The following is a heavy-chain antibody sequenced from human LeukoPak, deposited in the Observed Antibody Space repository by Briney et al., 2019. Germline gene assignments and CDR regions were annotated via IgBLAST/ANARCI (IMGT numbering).Heavy chain of an antibody. CDR3: ARGSYYDSSGYYLGLSY. J-gene: IGHJ4*02. D-gene: IGHD3-22*01. CDR2: MNPNSGNT. CDR1: GYTFTSYD. Sequence: ASVKVSCKASGYTFTSYDINWVRQATGQRLEWMGWMNPNSGNTGYAQKFQGRVTMTRNTSISTAYMELSSLGSEDTAVYYCARGSYYDSSGYYLGLSYWGQGTLVTVSS. V-gene: IGHV1-8*01.